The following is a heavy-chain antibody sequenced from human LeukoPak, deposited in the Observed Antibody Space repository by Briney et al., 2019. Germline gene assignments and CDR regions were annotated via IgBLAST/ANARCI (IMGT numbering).Heavy chain of an antibody. Sequence: PGGSLRLSCAVSGFTVSSNYMSWVRHAPGKGLESGSVIYSGGSTYYADSVTGQFTISRDNSKNTLYLQMNSLRAEDTAVYYCARDGISVAGTFDYWGQGTLVTVSS. J-gene: IGHJ4*02. CDR1: GFTVSSNY. CDR2: IYSGGST. CDR3: ARDGISVAGTFDY. D-gene: IGHD6-19*01. V-gene: IGHV3-53*01.